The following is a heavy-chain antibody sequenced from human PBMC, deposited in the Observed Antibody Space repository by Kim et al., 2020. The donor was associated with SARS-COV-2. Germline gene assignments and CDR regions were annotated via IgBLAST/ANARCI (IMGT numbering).Heavy chain of an antibody. CDR1: GFTFSSYW. V-gene: IGHV3-7*03. Sequence: GGSLRLSCAGSGFTFSSYWMNWVRQAPGKGLEWVANIKQNGYEMHYADSVKGRFTISRDNAKRSLYLQMNSLRVDDTAVYYCARELRTFDDWGQGTPVT. CDR2: IKQNGYEM. D-gene: IGHD3-3*01. CDR3: ARELRTFDD. J-gene: IGHJ4*02.